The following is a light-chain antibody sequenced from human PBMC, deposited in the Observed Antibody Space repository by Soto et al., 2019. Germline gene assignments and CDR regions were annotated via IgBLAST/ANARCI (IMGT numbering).Light chain of an antibody. Sequence: ETVLTQSPGTLSLSPGERATVSCRASQSVGGSSLAWYQQRPGQAPRLLIFDASVRVPTTPARFSGSVSGTEFTLTISSLESEDFAVYFCQQYGDRPRTFGQGTKVDIK. CDR3: QQYGDRPRT. CDR1: QSVGGSS. J-gene: IGKJ1*01. CDR2: DAS. V-gene: IGKV3-20*01.